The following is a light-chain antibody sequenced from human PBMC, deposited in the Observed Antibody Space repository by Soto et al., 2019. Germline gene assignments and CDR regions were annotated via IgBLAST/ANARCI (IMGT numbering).Light chain of an antibody. V-gene: IGLV2-18*01. J-gene: IGLJ2*01. Sequence: QSALTQPPSVSGSPGQSVTISCTGTKEVATYNRVSWYQQTPGTSPKLLIYDVTKRASGIPDRFSGSKSGNTASLTISGLHTDDEGDYYCGLYTIAETVVLGGGTQLTVL. CDR3: GLYTIAETVV. CDR1: KEVATYNR. CDR2: DVT.